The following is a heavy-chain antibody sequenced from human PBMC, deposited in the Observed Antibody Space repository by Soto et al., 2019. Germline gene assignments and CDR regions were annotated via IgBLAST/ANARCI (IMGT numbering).Heavy chain of an antibody. V-gene: IGHV1-8*01. CDR3: ARSLGLRFLEWLLSPTDC. CDR2: MNPNSGNT. CDR1: GYTFTSYD. D-gene: IGHD3-3*01. Sequence: QVQLVQSGAEVKKPGASVKVSCKASGYTFTSYDINWVRQATGQGLEWMGWMNPNSGNTGYAQKFQGRVTMTRNTSISTAYMELSSLRSEDTAVYYCARSLGLRFLEWLLSPTDCWGQGTLVTVSS. J-gene: IGHJ4*02.